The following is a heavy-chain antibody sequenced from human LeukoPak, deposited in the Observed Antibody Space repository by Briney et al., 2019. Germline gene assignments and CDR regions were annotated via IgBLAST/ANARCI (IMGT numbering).Heavy chain of an antibody. D-gene: IGHD1-14*01. CDR1: GFTFSSYA. J-gene: IGHJ6*03. V-gene: IGHV3-30*04. CDR3: ARDNHYYMDV. Sequence: GGSLRLSCAASGFTFSSYAMHWVRQAPGKGLEWVAVISYDGSNKYYADSVRGRFTISGDNSKDTLYLQMNSLRAEDTAVYYCARDNHYYMDVWGKGTTVTVSS. CDR2: ISYDGSNK.